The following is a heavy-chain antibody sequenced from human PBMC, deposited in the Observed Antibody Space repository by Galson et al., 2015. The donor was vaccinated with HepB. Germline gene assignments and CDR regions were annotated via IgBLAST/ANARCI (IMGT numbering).Heavy chain of an antibody. D-gene: IGHD1-26*01. CDR1: GDTLTDLS. CDR3: ATDRTRSGSVLLRY. J-gene: IGHJ4*02. CDR2: FDPEYGET. Sequence: SVKVSCKVSGDTLTDLSIQWVRQAPGKGLEWMGGFDPEYGETVYAQRFQGRVTMTEDTSTDTAYIELSSLRSADTAVYYCATDRTRSGSVLLRYWGQGTLVTVSS. V-gene: IGHV1-24*01.